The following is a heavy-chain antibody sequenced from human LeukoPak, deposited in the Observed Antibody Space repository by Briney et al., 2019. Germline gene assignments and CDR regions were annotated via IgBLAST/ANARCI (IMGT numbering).Heavy chain of an antibody. V-gene: IGHV3-33*01. CDR2: IWYDGSNK. D-gene: IGHD3-22*01. J-gene: IGHJ5*02. CDR3: ARGYYDSSGYNWFDP. CDR1: GFTFSSYG. Sequence: GGSLRLSCAASGFTFSSYGMHWVRQAPGKGLEWVAVIWYDGSNKYYADSVKGRFTISRDNSKNTLYLQMNSLRAEDTAVYYCARGYYDSSGYNWFDPWGQGTPVTVSS.